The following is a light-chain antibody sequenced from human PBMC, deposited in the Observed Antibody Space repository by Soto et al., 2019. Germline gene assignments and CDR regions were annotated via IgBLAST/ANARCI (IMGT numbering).Light chain of an antibody. Sequence: DIQMTQSPSTLPASVGDRVTITCRASRTISNWLAWYQQKPGTAPKLLIYKASYLESGVPSRFSGSGSGTEFTLTISSLQPDDFATYYCQKYSGYSPNSFGQGTKVEIK. CDR2: KAS. CDR1: RTISNW. CDR3: QKYSGYSPNS. J-gene: IGKJ1*01. V-gene: IGKV1-5*03.